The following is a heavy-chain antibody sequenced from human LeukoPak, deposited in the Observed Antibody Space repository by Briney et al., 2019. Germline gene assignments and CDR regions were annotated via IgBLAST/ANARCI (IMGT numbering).Heavy chain of an antibody. J-gene: IGHJ4*02. CDR3: ARAYYDFWSGYYDY. Sequence: SETQSLTCTGSGGSISSYYWSWIRQPPGKGLEWIGYIYYSGSTNYNPSLKSRVTISVDTSKNQFSLKLSSVTAADTAVYYCARAYYDFWSGYYDYWGQGTLVTVSS. V-gene: IGHV4-59*01. CDR2: IYYSGST. CDR1: GGSISSYY. D-gene: IGHD3-3*01.